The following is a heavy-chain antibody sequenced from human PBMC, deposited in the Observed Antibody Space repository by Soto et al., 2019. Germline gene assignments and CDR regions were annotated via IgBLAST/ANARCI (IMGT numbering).Heavy chain of an antibody. CDR1: GFSFRTFA. CDR3: AKDAARTSGWYYFEY. Sequence: PGWSLRLSCAASGFSFRTFAMGLVRQAPGKGLEWVSVMSNSGDLTYYADSVKGRLTISRDNSENTLYLQMSSLRAEDAAVYYCAKDAARTSGWYYFEYWGKGTLVTVS. CDR2: MSNSGDLT. D-gene: IGHD6-19*01. J-gene: IGHJ4*02. V-gene: IGHV3-23*01.